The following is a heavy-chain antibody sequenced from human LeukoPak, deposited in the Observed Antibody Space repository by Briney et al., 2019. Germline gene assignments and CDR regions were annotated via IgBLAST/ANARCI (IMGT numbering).Heavy chain of an antibody. CDR1: GGSISSSSYY. Sequence: SETLSLTCTVSGGSISSSSYYWGWIRQPPGKGLEWIGSIYYSGSTYYNLSLKSRVTISVDTSKNQFSLKLSSVTAADTAVYYCARQHYDSSGYGSFDYWGQGTLVTVSS. J-gene: IGHJ4*02. D-gene: IGHD3-22*01. CDR3: ARQHYDSSGYGSFDY. V-gene: IGHV4-39*01. CDR2: IYYSGST.